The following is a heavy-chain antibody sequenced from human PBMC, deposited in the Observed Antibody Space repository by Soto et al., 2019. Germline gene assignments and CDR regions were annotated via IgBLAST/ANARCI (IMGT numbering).Heavy chain of an antibody. V-gene: IGHV4-61*01. CDR2: IYYSGST. J-gene: IGHJ6*02. D-gene: IGHD2-2*01. CDR1: GGSVSSGSYY. CDR3: AGAPRVPAYYYYGMDV. Sequence: QVQLQESGPGLVKPSETLSLTCTVSGGSVSSGSYYWSWIRQPPGKGLEWIGYIYYSGSTNYNPSLTSRVTISVDTSKNQFSLKLSSVTAADTAVYYCAGAPRVPAYYYYGMDVWGQGTTVTVSS.